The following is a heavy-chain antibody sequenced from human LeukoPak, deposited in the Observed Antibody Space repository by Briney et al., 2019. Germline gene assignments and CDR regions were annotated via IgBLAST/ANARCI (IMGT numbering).Heavy chain of an antibody. D-gene: IGHD6-13*01. CDR1: FTFWRVR. CDR2: ISESGGTT. CDR3: AKDYGPKQLVFLDS. J-gene: IGHJ4*02. Sequence: GSLGLSLGGLWFTFWRVRFGWGRPAPRKGVEWVSGISESGGTTFYADSVKGRFTITRDNSKNTLYVQMNSLRGEDTAVYYCAKDYGPKQLVFLDSWGQGTLVTVSS. V-gene: IGHV3-23*01.